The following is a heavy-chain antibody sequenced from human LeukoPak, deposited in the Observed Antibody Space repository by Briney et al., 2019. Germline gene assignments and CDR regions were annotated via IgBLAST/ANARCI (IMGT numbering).Heavy chain of an antibody. Sequence: RGESLKISCKGSGYSFTSYWIGWVRQMPGKGLEWMGIIHPGDSDTRYSPSFQGQVTISADKSISTAYLQWSSLKASDTAMYYCARHDGYSSGWQFDYWGQGTLPPVSS. CDR2: IHPGDSDT. V-gene: IGHV5-51*01. J-gene: IGHJ4*02. CDR3: ARHDGYSSGWQFDY. D-gene: IGHD6-19*01. CDR1: GYSFTSYW.